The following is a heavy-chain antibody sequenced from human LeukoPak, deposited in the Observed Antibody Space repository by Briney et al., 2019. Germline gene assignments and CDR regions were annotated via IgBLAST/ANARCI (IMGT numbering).Heavy chain of an antibody. J-gene: IGHJ6*03. CDR1: GGSFSGYY. CDR2: IYHSGST. Sequence: SETLSLTCAVYGGSFSGYYWSWIRQPPGKGLEWIGSIYHSGSTYYNPSLKSRVTISVDTSKNQFSLKLSSVTAADTAVYYCARGDAGTLYYYYYYMDVWGKGTTVTVSS. V-gene: IGHV4-34*01. D-gene: IGHD6-13*01. CDR3: ARGDAGTLYYYYYYMDV.